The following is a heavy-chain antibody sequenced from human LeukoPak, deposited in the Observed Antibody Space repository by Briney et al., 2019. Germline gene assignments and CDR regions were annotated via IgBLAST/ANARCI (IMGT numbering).Heavy chain of an antibody. V-gene: IGHV3-43*01. J-gene: IGHJ4*02. CDR2: AGWAGGTT. Sequence: GGSLRLSCATSGFNFDRYTVHWVRQAPGKGLEWVSLAGWAGGTTFYSDSVRGRFTISRDSGRKSVYLQMNSLTTDDTAFYFCAKELDTMFFDYWGQGALVTVSS. CDR3: AKELDTMFFDY. CDR1: GFNFDRYT. D-gene: IGHD3-10*02.